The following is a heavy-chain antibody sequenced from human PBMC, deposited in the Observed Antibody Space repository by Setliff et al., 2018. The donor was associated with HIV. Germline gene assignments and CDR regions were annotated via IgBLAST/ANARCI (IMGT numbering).Heavy chain of an antibody. CDR1: GDSIRKYF. D-gene: IGHD3-16*01. CDR2: INTRGNT. Sequence: SETLSLTCSVSGDSIRKYFWTWIRQPAGKGLEWIGRINTRGNTNYNPSLKSRVTMSIDTSKNQFSLNLASVTAADTAVYYCARDDSVWGGNNWFETWGQGTLVTVSS. CDR3: ARDDSVWGGNNWFET. J-gene: IGHJ5*02. V-gene: IGHV4-4*07.